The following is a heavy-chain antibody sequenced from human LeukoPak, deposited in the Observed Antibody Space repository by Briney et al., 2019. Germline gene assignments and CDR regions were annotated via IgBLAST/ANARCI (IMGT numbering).Heavy chain of an antibody. CDR2: IRYDGSNK. D-gene: IGHD4-17*01. Sequence: QAGGSLRLSCAASGFPFSSYGMHWVRQAPGKGLEWVAFIRYDGSNKYYADSVKGRFTISRDNSKNTLYLQMNSLRAEDTAVYYCAKDPRDYDYGDPIGVWGQGTLVTVSS. CDR1: GFPFSSYG. J-gene: IGHJ4*02. V-gene: IGHV3-30*02. CDR3: AKDPRDYDYGDPIGV.